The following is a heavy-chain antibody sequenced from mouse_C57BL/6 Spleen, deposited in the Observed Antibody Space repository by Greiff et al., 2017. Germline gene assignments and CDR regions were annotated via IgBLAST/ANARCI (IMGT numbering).Heavy chain of an antibody. D-gene: IGHD1-1*01. CDR3: ARGITTVVRYFDV. Sequence: EVKLEESGGGLVKPGGSLKLSCAASGFTFSSYAMSWVRQTPEKRLEWVATISDGGSYTYYPDNVKGRFTISRDNAKNNLYLQMSHLKSEDTAMYYCARGITTVVRYFDVWGTGTTVTVSS. V-gene: IGHV5-4*03. CDR2: ISDGGSYT. CDR1: GFTFSSYA. J-gene: IGHJ1*03.